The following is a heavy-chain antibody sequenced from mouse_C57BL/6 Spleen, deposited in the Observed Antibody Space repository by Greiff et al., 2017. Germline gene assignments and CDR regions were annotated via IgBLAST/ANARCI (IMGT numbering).Heavy chain of an antibody. CDR1: GYTFTSYW. CDR3: ARSNWDRYYFDY. D-gene: IGHD4-1*01. Sequence: QVQLQQPGAELVKPGASVKLSCKASGYTFTSYWMQWVKQRPGQGLEWIGEIDPSDSYTNYNQKFKGKATLTVDTSSSTAYMQLSSLTSEDSAVYYCARSNWDRYYFDYWGQGTTLTVSS. V-gene: IGHV1-50*01. CDR2: IDPSDSYT. J-gene: IGHJ2*01.